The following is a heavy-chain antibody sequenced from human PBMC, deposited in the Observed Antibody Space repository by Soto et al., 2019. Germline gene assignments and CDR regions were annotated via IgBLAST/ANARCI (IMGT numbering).Heavy chain of an antibody. CDR2: IYYSGST. J-gene: IGHJ4*02. Sequence: SETLSLTCTVSGGSISRGRYYWSWIREHPGKGMEWIGYIYYSGSTYYNPSLKSRVTMTVDTSKNPASQKRSSVTAADTALYYSASSYFDYWGQGTLVTVSS. CDR3: ASSYFDY. V-gene: IGHV4-31*03. CDR1: GGSISRGRYY.